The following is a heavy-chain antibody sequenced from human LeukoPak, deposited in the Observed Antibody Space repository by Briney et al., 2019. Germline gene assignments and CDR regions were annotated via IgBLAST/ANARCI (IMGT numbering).Heavy chain of an antibody. Sequence: SETLSLTCTVSGGSISSGSYYWSWIRQPAGKGLEWIGRIYTGGSTNYNPSLKSRVTISVDTSKNQFSLKLSSVTAVDTAVYYCARKWDLDAFDIWGQGTMVTVSS. D-gene: IGHD1-26*01. J-gene: IGHJ3*02. V-gene: IGHV4-61*02. CDR3: ARKWDLDAFDI. CDR2: IYTGGST. CDR1: GGSISSGSYY.